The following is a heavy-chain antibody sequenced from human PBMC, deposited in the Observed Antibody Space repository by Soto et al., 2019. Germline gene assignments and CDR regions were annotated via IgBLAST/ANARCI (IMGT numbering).Heavy chain of an antibody. Sequence: EEQLVESGGGLVRPGGSLRLSCAVSGFSVSTNFMNWVRQAPGREPQWVAVLYPGPGTYYADSVQGRFIISSDDSKKTLFLHLTNMRAEDTAVYYCARQCDGDCSNAFPLWGQGTMVTVSS. CDR1: GFSVSTNF. V-gene: IGHV3-66*04. D-gene: IGHD2-21*02. CDR2: LYPGPGT. CDR3: ARQCDGDCSNAFPL. J-gene: IGHJ3*01.